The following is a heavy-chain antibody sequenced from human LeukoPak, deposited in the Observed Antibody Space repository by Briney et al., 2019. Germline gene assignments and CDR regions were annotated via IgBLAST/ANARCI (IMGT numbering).Heavy chain of an antibody. V-gene: IGHV4-34*01. D-gene: IGHD2-2*01. Sequence: SETLSLTCAVYGGSFCGYYWSWIPQPPGKGLKWIGEVNHSGSTNYNPSLKSRVTISVDTSKNQFSLKLSSVTAADTAVYYCARGEYQLLWAFDIWGQGTMVTVSS. J-gene: IGHJ3*02. CDR2: VNHSGST. CDR3: ARGEYQLLWAFDI. CDR1: GGSFCGYY.